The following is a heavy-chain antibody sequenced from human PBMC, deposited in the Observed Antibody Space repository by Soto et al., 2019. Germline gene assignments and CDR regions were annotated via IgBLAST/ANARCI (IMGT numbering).Heavy chain of an antibody. Sequence: GSLRLSCAASGFTFSSYAMSWVRQAPGKGLEWVSAISGSGGSTYYADSVKGRFTISRDNSKNTLYLQMNSLRAEDTAVYYCAKNVWGITLFGGMAVRGQGTTVTVSS. CDR3: AKNVWGITLFGGMAV. V-gene: IGHV3-23*01. CDR2: ISGSGGST. D-gene: IGHD3-9*01. CDR1: GFTFSSYA. J-gene: IGHJ6*02.